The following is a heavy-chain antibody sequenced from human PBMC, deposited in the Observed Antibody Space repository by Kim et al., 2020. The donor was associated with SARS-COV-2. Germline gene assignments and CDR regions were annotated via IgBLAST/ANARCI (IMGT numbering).Heavy chain of an antibody. Sequence: SVKGRFTISEANATNSLYLQMNSLRAEDTALYYCAKRHCSRTSCYYYFGYWGQGTLVTVSS. D-gene: IGHD2-2*01. V-gene: IGHV3-9*01. CDR3: AKRHCSRTSCYYYFGY. J-gene: IGHJ4*02.